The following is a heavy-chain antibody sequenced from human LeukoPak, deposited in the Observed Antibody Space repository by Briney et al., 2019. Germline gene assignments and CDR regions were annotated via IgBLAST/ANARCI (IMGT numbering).Heavy chain of an antibody. J-gene: IGHJ6*02. CDR2: INPKSGGT. Sequence: ASVKVSCKASGYSFTGYFMHWVRQAPGQGLEWMGWINPKSGGTVYGQKFQGRVTMTRDTSISTAYMDLSRLTSDDTAVYYCARSEGVPGGSGSYYYDYYGMDVWGQGTTVTVSS. D-gene: IGHD3-10*01. CDR1: GYSFTGYF. V-gene: IGHV1-2*02. CDR3: ARSEGVPGGSGSYYYDYYGMDV.